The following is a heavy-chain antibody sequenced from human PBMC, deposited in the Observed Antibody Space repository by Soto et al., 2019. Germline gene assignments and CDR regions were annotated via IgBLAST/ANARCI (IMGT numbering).Heavy chain of an antibody. CDR3: ARLKYASRRAEGLFDP. CDR1: GYTFTSYG. J-gene: IGHJ5*02. V-gene: IGHV1-18*01. CDR2: ISAYNGNT. D-gene: IGHD2-2*01. Sequence: QVQLVQSGAEVKKPGASVKVSCKASGYTFTSYGISWVRQAPGQGLEWMGWISAYNGNTNYAQKLQGRVTMTTDTSTSTADMELRSLRSDDTAVYYCARLKYASRRAEGLFDPWGQGTLVTVSS.